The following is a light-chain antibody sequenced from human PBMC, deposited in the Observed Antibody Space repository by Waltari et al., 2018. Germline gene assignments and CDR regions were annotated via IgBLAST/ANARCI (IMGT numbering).Light chain of an antibody. V-gene: IGKV1-NL1*01. J-gene: IGKJ5*01. Sequence: DIQMTQSPSSLSASVGDRVTITCRASQGISNSLAWYQQKPGKAPKLLLYAASRLESGVPSMFSGSGSGTDYTLTISSLQPEDFATYYCQQYYSTQITFGQGTRLEIK. CDR3: QQYYSTQIT. CDR2: AAS. CDR1: QGISNS.